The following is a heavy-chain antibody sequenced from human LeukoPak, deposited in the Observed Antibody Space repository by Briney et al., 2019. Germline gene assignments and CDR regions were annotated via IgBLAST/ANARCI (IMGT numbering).Heavy chain of an antibody. J-gene: IGHJ4*02. CDR1: GFTVSSNY. Sequence: GGSLRLSCAASGFTVSSNYMSWVRQAPGKGLEWVSSISSSSSYIYYADSVKGRFTISRDNAKNSLYLQMNSLRAEDTAVYYCARETPRLPDYWGQGTLVTVSS. CDR2: ISSSSSYI. V-gene: IGHV3-21*01. CDR3: ARETPRLPDY.